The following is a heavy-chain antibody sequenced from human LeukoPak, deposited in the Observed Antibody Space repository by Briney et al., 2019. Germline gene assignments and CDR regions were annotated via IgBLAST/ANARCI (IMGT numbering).Heavy chain of an antibody. V-gene: IGHV3-30-3*01. Sequence: GGSLRLSCAASGFTFSSYAMHWVRQAPGKGLEWVAVISYDGSNKYYADSVKGRFTISRDNSKNTLYLQMNSLRAEDTAVYYCARGDEVIPRNIDYWGQGALVTVSS. CDR3: ARGDEVIPRNIDY. CDR1: GFTFSSYA. D-gene: IGHD2/OR15-2a*01. J-gene: IGHJ4*02. CDR2: ISYDGSNK.